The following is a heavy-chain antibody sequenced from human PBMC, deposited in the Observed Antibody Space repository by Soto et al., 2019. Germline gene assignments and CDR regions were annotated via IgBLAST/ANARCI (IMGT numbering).Heavy chain of an antibody. CDR1: GGSISSSSYY. J-gene: IGHJ6*02. CDR2: IYYSGST. D-gene: IGHD6-13*01. Sequence: PSETLSLTCTVSGGSISSSSYYWGWIRQPPGKGLEWIGSIYYSGSTYYNPSPKSRVTISVDTSKNQFSLKLSSVTAADTAVYYCARRIEQLADYYYYGMDVWGQGTTVTVSS. V-gene: IGHV4-39*01. CDR3: ARRIEQLADYYYYGMDV.